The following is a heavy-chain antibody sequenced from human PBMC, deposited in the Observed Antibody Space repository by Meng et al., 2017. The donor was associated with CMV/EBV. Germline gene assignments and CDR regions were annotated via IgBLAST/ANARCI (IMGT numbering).Heavy chain of an antibody. CDR2: IYYSGST. V-gene: IGHV4-61*01. CDR3: ARRYCSGGSCYRGYYYGMDV. Sequence: SETLSLTCTVSGGSVSSGSYYWSWIRQPPGKGLEWIGYIYYSGSTNYNPSLKSRVTISVDTSKNQFSLKLSSVTAADTAVYYCARRYCSGGSCYRGYYYGMDVWGQGTTVTVSS. CDR1: GGSVSSGSYY. D-gene: IGHD2-15*01. J-gene: IGHJ6*02.